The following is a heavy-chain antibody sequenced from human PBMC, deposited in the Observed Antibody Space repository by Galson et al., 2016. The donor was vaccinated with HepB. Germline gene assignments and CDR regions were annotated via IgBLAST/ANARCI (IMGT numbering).Heavy chain of an antibody. CDR3: ARGYYYDSSAYYKYEGSKDHFEY. CDR1: GFSFSSYA. CDR2: ISGSGGRT. Sequence: SLRLSCAASGFSFSSYAVSWVRQAPGKGLEWVSGISGSGGRTYYADSVKGRFTIARDNSKNTVYLQMNSLRPEDTGVYYCARGYYYDSSAYYKYEGSKDHFEYWGQGTLVTVSS. D-gene: IGHD3-22*01. J-gene: IGHJ4*02. V-gene: IGHV3-23*01.